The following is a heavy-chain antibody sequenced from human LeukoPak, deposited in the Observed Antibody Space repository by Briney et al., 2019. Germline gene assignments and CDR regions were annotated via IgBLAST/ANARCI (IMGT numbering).Heavy chain of an antibody. CDR2: ISGSGGST. D-gene: IGHD3-9*01. CDR1: GFTFSSYS. J-gene: IGHJ6*02. V-gene: IGHV3-23*01. CDR3: ARGRSYDILTGYFPHYYYYDMDV. Sequence: GGSLRLSCAASGFTFSSYSMNWVRQAPGKGLEWVSAISGSGGSTYYADSVKGRFTISRDNSKNTLYLQMNSLRAEDTAVYYCARGRSYDILTGYFPHYYYYDMDVWGQGTTVTVSS.